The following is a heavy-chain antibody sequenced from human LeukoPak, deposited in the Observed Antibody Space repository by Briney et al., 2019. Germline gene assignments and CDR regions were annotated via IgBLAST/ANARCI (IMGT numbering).Heavy chain of an antibody. J-gene: IGHJ4*02. CDR3: ARHHYGSGTYYIDY. CDR2: IYYSGTT. Sequence: SETLSLTCTVSGGSISSRDYYWARIRQPPGKRLEWIGSIYYSGTTHYNLPLKSRVTISVDTSTNQFSLKMSAVTDADTAVYYCARHHYGSGTYYIDYWGQGTLVTVSS. V-gene: IGHV4-39*01. D-gene: IGHD3-10*01. CDR1: GGSISSRDYY.